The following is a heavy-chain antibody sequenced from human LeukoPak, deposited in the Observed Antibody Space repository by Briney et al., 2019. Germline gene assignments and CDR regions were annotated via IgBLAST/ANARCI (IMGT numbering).Heavy chain of an antibody. CDR2: INHSGST. J-gene: IGHJ4*02. CDR1: GRSFRGYY. Sequence: SETLSLTCAVYGRSFRGYYWSWIRQPPGKGLEWIGEINHSGSTNYNPSLKSRVTISVDTSKNQFSLKLSSVTAADTAVYSCARGRYGDYERYFDYWGQGTLVTVSS. D-gene: IGHD4-17*01. CDR3: ARGRYGDYERYFDY. V-gene: IGHV4-34*01.